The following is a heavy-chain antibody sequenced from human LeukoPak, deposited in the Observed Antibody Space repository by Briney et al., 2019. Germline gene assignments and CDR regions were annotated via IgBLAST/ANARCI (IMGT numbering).Heavy chain of an antibody. CDR3: ARGIRGIYGTDY. V-gene: IGHV3-74*01. D-gene: IGHD4-17*01. J-gene: IGHJ4*02. CDR2: INPDGSTT. Sequence: GGSLRLSCAASGFMFNSYWMHWVRQTPGKGLEWVSRINPDGSTTNHADSVKGRLTIFRDNAMNTLYLQMNSLRAEDTAVYFCARGIRGIYGTDYWGQGTLVTVSS. CDR1: GFMFNSYW.